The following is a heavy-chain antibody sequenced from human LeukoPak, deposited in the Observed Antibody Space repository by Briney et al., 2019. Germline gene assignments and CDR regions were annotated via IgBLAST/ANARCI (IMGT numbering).Heavy chain of an antibody. J-gene: IGHJ6*03. CDR2: ISYDGSNK. D-gene: IGHD2-8*02. CDR1: GFTFSSYA. Sequence: GGSLRLSCAASGFTFSSYAMHWVRQAPGKGLEWVAAISYDGSNKYSADSVKGRFTISRDNSKNTLYLQMNSLRAEDTAVYYCARAGHGQIYYYYYMDVWGKGTTVTISS. V-gene: IGHV3-30*04. CDR3: ARAGHGQIYYYYYMDV.